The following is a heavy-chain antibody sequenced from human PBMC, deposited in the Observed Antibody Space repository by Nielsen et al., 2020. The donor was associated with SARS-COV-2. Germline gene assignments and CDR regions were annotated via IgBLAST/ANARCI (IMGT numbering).Heavy chain of an antibody. CDR2: ISVSGDIT. CDR1: GFSFSSFA. J-gene: IGHJ4*02. Sequence: GGSLRLSCAASGFSFSSFAMSWVRQAPGKGLEWVSGISVSGDITYYADSVKGRFTISRDNAKNALYLQMSSLRAEDTAEYYCANPWGSGWFYFDNWGQGTLVTVSA. CDR3: ANPWGSGWFYFDN. V-gene: IGHV3-23*01. D-gene: IGHD6-19*01.